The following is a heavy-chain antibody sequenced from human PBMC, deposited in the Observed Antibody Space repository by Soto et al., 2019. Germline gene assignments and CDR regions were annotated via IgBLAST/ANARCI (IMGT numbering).Heavy chain of an antibody. CDR2: INPNSGGT. J-gene: IGHJ5*02. V-gene: IGHV1-2*04. D-gene: IGHD3-3*01. CDR3: ARGGLRFLEWLLYRSQDWFDP. CDR1: GYTFTGYC. Sequence: ASVKVSCKASGYTFTGYCMHWVRQAPGQGLEWMGWINPNSGGTNYAQKFQGWVTMTRDTSISTAYMELSRLRSDDTAVYYCARGGLRFLEWLLYRSQDWFDPWGQGTLVTVSS.